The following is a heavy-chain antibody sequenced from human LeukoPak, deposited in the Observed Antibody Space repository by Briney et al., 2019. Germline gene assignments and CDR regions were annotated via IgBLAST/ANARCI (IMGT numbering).Heavy chain of an antibody. V-gene: IGHV1-69*05. Sequence: SVKVSCKASGGTFSSYAISWVRQAPGQGLEWMGGIIPIFGTANYAQKFQGRVTITTDESTSTAYMELSSLRSEDTAVYYCARGRGPTVTTDSYYYYMDVWGKGTTVTVSS. CDR1: GGTFSSYA. CDR3: ARGRGPTVTTDSYYYYMDV. CDR2: IIPIFGTA. D-gene: IGHD4-11*01. J-gene: IGHJ6*03.